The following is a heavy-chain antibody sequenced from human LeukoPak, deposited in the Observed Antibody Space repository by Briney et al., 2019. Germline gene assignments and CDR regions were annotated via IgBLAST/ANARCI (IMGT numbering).Heavy chain of an antibody. CDR2: IIPIFGTG. J-gene: IGHJ4*02. D-gene: IGHD3-22*01. V-gene: IGHV1-69*13. Sequence: SVKVSCKTSGGTXSTSAISWVRRAPGQGLEWMGGIIPIFGTGNYAQKFQGRVTITADEFTSTAYMELSSLTSEDTAVYYCARGLGDSSGYYFSDNWGQGALVTVSS. CDR1: GGTXSTSA. CDR3: ARGLGDSSGYYFSDN.